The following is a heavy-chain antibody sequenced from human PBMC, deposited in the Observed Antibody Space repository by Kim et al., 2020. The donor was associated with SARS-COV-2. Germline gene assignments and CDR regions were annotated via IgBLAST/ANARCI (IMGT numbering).Heavy chain of an antibody. CDR3: ARGVWERLNPWAFAY. CDR2: SSYDASSD. J-gene: IGHJ4*02. Sequence: GGSLRLSCAASGFSFSTYAVHWVRQAPGKGLEWIGVSSYDASSDHYSDSVEGRFTTSRDNSKNTVYLQMNSLRPEDTAVYYCARGVWERLNPWAFAYWGQGTPVTVSS. CDR1: GFSFSTYA. D-gene: IGHD6-25*01. V-gene: IGHV3-30-3*01.